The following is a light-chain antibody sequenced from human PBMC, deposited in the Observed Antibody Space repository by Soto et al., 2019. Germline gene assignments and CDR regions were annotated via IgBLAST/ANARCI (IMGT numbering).Light chain of an antibody. CDR2: GAS. CDR3: QQYDEWPRSYT. J-gene: IGKJ2*01. CDR1: HSVSDN. V-gene: IGKV3-15*01. Sequence: EIMMTQSPATLSVSPGERATLSCRASHSVSDNLAWYQQKPGQAPRLLIYGASTRATGIPARISGSGSGTEFTLTISSLQSEDFAVYYCQQYDEWPRSYTFGQGTKLEIK.